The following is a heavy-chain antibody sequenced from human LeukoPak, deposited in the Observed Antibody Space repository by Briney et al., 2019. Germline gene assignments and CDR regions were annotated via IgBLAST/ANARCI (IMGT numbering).Heavy chain of an antibody. CDR3: ARGRNYYDSSGLI. Sequence: GGSLRLSCVASGFTFGSYWMNWVRQAPGKGLEWVANIRQDGSEKKYVDSVKGRFTISRDNAKNALYLQMNTLRAEDTAVYYCARGRNYYDSSGLIWGQGTMVTVSS. V-gene: IGHV3-7*04. CDR2: IRQDGSEK. J-gene: IGHJ3*02. CDR1: GFTFGSYW. D-gene: IGHD3-22*01.